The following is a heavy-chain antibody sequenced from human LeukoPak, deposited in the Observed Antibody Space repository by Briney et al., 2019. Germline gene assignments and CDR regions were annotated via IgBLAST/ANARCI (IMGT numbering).Heavy chain of an antibody. CDR3: AGQYRGEDYYGSGDAFDI. J-gene: IGHJ3*02. CDR1: GFSVSSNY. CDR2: IYSDGTT. V-gene: IGHV3-66*04. D-gene: IGHD3-10*01. Sequence: GGSLRLSCAASGFSVSSNYMSWVRQAPGKGLQWVSIIYSDGTTYYADSVKDRFIISRDNSKNTVSLQMYSLRAEDTAVYYCAGQYRGEDYYGSGDAFDIWGQGTMVTVSS.